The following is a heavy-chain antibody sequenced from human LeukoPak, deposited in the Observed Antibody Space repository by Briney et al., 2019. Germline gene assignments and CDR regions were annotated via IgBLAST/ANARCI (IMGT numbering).Heavy chain of an antibody. CDR1: GYTFTSYY. Sequence: GASVKVSCKASGYTFTSYYMHWVRQAPGRGLEWMGIINPSGGSTSYAQKFQGRVTMTRDTSTSTVYMELSSLRSEDTAVYYCARGAHATAMVIKPFDYWGQGTLVTVSS. V-gene: IGHV1-46*01. D-gene: IGHD5-18*01. CDR3: ARGAHATAMVIKPFDY. J-gene: IGHJ4*02. CDR2: INPSGGST.